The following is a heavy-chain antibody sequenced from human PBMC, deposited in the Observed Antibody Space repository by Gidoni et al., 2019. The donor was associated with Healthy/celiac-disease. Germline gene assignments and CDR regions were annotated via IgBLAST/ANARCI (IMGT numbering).Heavy chain of an antibody. D-gene: IGHD2-15*01. CDR2: IIPIFGTA. J-gene: IGHJ4*02. CDR3: ARGVGYCSGGSCYSAYFDY. Sequence: QVQLVQSGAEVTKPGSSVKVSCKASGGTFSSYAISWVRQAPGQGLEWMGGIIPIFGTANDAQKFQGRVTITADESTSTAYMGLSSLRSEDTAVYYCARGVGYCSGGSCYSAYFDYWGQGTLVTVSS. CDR1: GGTFSSYA. V-gene: IGHV1-69*01.